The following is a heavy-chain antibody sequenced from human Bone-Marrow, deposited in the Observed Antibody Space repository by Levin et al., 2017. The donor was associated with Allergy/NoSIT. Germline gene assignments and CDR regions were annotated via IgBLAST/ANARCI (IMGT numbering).Heavy chain of an antibody. Sequence: PGGSLRLSCVASGFSFSSYAMHWVRQAPGKGLEWLAFISYDGRQEYYPDSVKGRFTISRDNSKNTLYLQMNSLRPEDTAVYYCARKHDLSSSNPRSAGYGMDVWGQGTTVAVSS. V-gene: IGHV3-30*04. D-gene: IGHD3-16*02. CDR1: GFSFSSYA. CDR2: ISYDGRQE. J-gene: IGHJ6*02. CDR3: ARKHDLSSSNPRSAGYGMDV.